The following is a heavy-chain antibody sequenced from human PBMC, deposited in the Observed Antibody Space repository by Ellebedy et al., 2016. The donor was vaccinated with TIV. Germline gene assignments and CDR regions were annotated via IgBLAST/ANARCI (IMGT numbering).Heavy chain of an antibody. J-gene: IGHJ6*02. CDR1: GGTFSSYA. CDR2: IIPIFGTA. V-gene: IGHV1-69*13. Sequence: ASVKVSCXASGGTFSSYAISWVRQAPGQGLEWMGGIIPIFGTANYAQKFQGRVTITADESTSTAYMELSSLRAEDTAVYYCARDPVLEWLLWLGDYYYGMDVWGQGTTVTVSS. CDR3: ARDPVLEWLLWLGDYYYGMDV. D-gene: IGHD3-3*01.